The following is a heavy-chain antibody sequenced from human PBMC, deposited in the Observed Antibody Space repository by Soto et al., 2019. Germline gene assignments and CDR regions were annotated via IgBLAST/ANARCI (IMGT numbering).Heavy chain of an antibody. D-gene: IGHD6-19*01. CDR3: ARGGLLPDY. CDR1: GGSVSSYY. Sequence: SETLSLTCTVSGGSVSSYYWSWIRQPPGKGLEWIGYIYYSGSTNYNPSLKSRVTISVDTSKNQFSLRLSSVTAAVTAVYYCARGGLLPDYWGQGTLVTVSS. CDR2: IYYSGST. J-gene: IGHJ4*02. V-gene: IGHV4-59*02.